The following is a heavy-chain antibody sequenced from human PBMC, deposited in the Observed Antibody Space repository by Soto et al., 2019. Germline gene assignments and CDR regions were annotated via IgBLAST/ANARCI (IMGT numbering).Heavy chain of an antibody. CDR2: IDPSDSYI. J-gene: IGHJ4*02. CDR3: AIHGAVIWQGY. D-gene: IGHD3-10*01. CDR1: GYTFSGHW. V-gene: IGHV5-10-1*01. Sequence: GESLKISCKTSGYTFSGHWISWVRQVPGKGLQWMGNIDPSDSYINYNPAFRGHVTFSVDKSSSTAYLHWRSLGPSDTAIYYCAIHGAVIWQGYWGQGNLVTVPS.